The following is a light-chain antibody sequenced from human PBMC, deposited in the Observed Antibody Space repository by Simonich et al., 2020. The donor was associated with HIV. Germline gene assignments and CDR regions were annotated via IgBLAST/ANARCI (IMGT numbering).Light chain of an antibody. CDR3: QQYDNLPPKLT. Sequence: DIQMTQSPSSLSASVGDRVTITCQTSQDISNYLNWDQQTPGKAPKLLIYDADNLETGVPSRFSGSGSGTDFTFTISSLQPEDIATYYCQQYDNLPPKLTFGGGTKVEIK. V-gene: IGKV1-33*01. CDR1: QDISNY. J-gene: IGKJ4*01. CDR2: DAD.